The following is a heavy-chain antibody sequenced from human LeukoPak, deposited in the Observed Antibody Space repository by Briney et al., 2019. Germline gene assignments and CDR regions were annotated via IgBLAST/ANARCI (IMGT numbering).Heavy chain of an antibody. D-gene: IGHD2-21*02. J-gene: IGHJ4*02. V-gene: IGHV3-30*02. CDR2: IRYDGSNE. Sequence: GGSLRLSCAASGFTFSSYGTHWVRQAPGKGLEWVSFIRYDGSNEYYADSVRGRFTISRDNSKNTLYLQMNSLRAEDTAVYYCARDTNYCGGDCYQALGDYWGQGTLVTVSS. CDR3: ARDTNYCGGDCYQALGDY. CDR1: GFTFSSYG.